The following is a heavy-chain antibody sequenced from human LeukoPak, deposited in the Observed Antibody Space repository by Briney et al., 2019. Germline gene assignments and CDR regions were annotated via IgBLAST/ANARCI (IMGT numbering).Heavy chain of an antibody. Sequence: GGSLRLSCAASGFTVSSNYMSWVRQAPGKGLEWVSIIYSGGSTYYADSVKGRFTISRENAKNSLYLQMNSLRAGDTAVYYCARGGGSTGDYFDYWGQGTLVTVSS. CDR1: GFTVSSNY. D-gene: IGHD2-2*01. J-gene: IGHJ4*02. V-gene: IGHV3-66*01. CDR3: ARGGGSTGDYFDY. CDR2: IYSGGST.